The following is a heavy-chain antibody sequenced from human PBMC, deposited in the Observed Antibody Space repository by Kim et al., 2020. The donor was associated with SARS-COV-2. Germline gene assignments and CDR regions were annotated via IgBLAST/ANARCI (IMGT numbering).Heavy chain of an antibody. J-gene: IGHJ3*02. Sequence: GGSLRLSCAASGFTFSIHAMHWVRQAPGKGLEWVAIISKDGNIEYYADSVKGRFTISRDNSKSTLYVQLNSLRTDDTAVYYCPRERVVVAGDALDIWGEGTMVTVSS. CDR3: PRERVVVAGDALDI. CDR2: ISKDGNIE. V-gene: IGHV3-30-3*01. CDR1: GFTFSIHA. D-gene: IGHD3-22*01.